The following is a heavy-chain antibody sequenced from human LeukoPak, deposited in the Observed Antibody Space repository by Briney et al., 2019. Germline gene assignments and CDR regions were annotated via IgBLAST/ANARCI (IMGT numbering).Heavy chain of an antibody. V-gene: IGHV3-21*01. D-gene: IGHD5-18*01. Sequence: NPGGSLRLSCAASGFTFSSYSMNWVRQAPGKGLEWVSSIRSSSSNIYYADSVKGRFTVSRDNAKNSLYLQMNSLRAEDTAVYYCAKERGRGYSYGYGFSRYGNGFDPWGQGTLVTVSS. CDR3: AKERGRGYSYGYGFSRYGNGFDP. CDR1: GFTFSSYS. J-gene: IGHJ5*02. CDR2: IRSSSSNI.